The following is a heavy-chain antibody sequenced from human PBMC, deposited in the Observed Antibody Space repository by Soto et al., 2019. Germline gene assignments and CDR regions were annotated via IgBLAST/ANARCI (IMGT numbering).Heavy chain of an antibody. CDR3: ARGNWINAAYGMDV. Sequence: QVQLVQSGAEVKKPGASVKVSCKASGYTFTGYYMHWVRQAPGQGLEWMGWINPNSGGTNDAQKFQGWVTMTRDTSISTAYMELSRLRSDDTAVYYCARGNWINAAYGMDVWGQGTTVTVSS. CDR2: INPNSGGT. D-gene: IGHD1-1*01. J-gene: IGHJ6*02. CDR1: GYTFTGYY. V-gene: IGHV1-2*04.